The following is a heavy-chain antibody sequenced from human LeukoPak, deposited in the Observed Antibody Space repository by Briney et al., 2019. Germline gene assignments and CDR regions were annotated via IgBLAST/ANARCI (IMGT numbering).Heavy chain of an antibody. Sequence: PGGSLRLSCAASGFTFSSYGMHWVRQAPGRGLEWVAVIWYDGSNKYYADSVKGRFTISRDNSNNTLHLQMNSLRAEDTAVYYCAVGGDILTGYYYFDYWGQGTLVTVSS. CDR2: IWYDGSNK. J-gene: IGHJ4*02. V-gene: IGHV3-33*01. CDR1: GFTFSSYG. CDR3: AVGGDILTGYYYFDY. D-gene: IGHD3-9*01.